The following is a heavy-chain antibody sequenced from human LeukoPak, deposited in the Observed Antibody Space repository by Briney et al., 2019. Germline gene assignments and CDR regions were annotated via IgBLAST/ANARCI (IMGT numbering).Heavy chain of an antibody. CDR2: ISSGSGYI. Sequence: GGSLRLSCAASGFTFSSYTTNWVRLAPGKGLEWVSSISSGSGYIQYADSVKGRFTISRDNAENSVFLQMRSLRVDDTALYYCVRGWFDFWGQGTPVTVSS. CDR1: GFTFSSYT. J-gene: IGHJ5*01. CDR3: VRGWFDF. V-gene: IGHV3-21*01.